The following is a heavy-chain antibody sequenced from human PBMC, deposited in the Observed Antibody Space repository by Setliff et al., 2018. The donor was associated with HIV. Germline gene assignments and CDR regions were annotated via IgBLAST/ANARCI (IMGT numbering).Heavy chain of an antibody. CDR2: IYSGGST. V-gene: IGHV3-66*01. CDR1: GFTVSSNY. J-gene: IGHJ4*02. Sequence: LRLSCAASGFTVSSNYMSWVRQAPGKGLEWVSVIYSGGSTYYTDSVKGRLTISRDNSKNTLYLQMNSLRAEDTAVYYGARVVSSGWQVDYWGQGTLVTVSS. D-gene: IGHD6-19*01. CDR3: ARVVSSGWQVDY.